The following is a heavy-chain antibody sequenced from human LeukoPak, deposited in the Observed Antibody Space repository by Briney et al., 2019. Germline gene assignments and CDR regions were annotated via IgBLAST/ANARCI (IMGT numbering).Heavy chain of an antibody. D-gene: IGHD2-8*01. CDR2: FYTSGST. CDR1: GASISSGGYY. J-gene: IGHJ3*02. CDR3: ARDVRVDAFDI. V-gene: IGHV4-61*02. Sequence: QVQLQESGPGLVKPSQTLSLTCTVSGASISSGGYYWSWIRQPAGKGLEWIGRFYTSGSTNYNPSLKSRVTISVDTSKNQFSLKLSSVTAADTAVYYCARDVRVDAFDIWGQGTMVTVSS.